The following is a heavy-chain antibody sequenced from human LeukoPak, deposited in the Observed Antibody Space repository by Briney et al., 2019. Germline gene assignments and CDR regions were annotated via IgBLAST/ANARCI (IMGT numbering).Heavy chain of an antibody. CDR3: ARARIAVAGSPDY. Sequence: KTSETLSLTCAVYGGSFSGYYWSWIRRPPGKGLEWIGEINHSGSTNYNPSLKSRVTISVDTSKNQFSLKLSSVTAADTAVYYCARARIAVAGSPDYWGQGTLVTVSS. CDR1: GGSFSGYY. D-gene: IGHD6-19*01. J-gene: IGHJ4*02. CDR2: INHSGST. V-gene: IGHV4-34*01.